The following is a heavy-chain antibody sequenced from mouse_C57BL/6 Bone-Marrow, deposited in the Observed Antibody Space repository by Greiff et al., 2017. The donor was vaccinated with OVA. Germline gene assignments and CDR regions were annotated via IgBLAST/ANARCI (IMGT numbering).Heavy chain of an antibody. D-gene: IGHD1-1*01. CDR3: ANYYGSSYGWDY. Sequence: LQESGPELVKPGASVKISCKASGYTFTDYYINWVKQRPGQGLEWIGWIFPGSGSTYYNEKFKGKATLTVDKSSSTAYMLLSSLTSEDSAVYFCANYYGSSYGWDYWGQGTTLTVSS. CDR1: GYTFTDYY. CDR2: IFPGSGST. V-gene: IGHV1-75*01. J-gene: IGHJ2*01.